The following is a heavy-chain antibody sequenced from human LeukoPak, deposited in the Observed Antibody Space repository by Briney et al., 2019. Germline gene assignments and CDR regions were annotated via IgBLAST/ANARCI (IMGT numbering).Heavy chain of an antibody. CDR3: ARAHYDFWSGYGFDY. CDR1: GGSISSSSYY. D-gene: IGHD3-3*01. J-gene: IGHJ4*02. V-gene: IGHV4-39*07. Sequence: PSETLSLTCTVSGGSISSSSYYWGWIRQPPGKGLEWIGSIYYSGSTYYNPSLKSRVTISVHTAKNQFSLKLSSVTAADTAVYYCARAHYDFWSGYGFDYWGQGTLVTVSS. CDR2: IYYSGST.